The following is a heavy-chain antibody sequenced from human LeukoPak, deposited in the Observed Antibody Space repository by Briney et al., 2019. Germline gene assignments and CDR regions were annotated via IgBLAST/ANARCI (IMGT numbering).Heavy chain of an antibody. CDR3: AKDRSYEF. J-gene: IGHJ4*02. CDR1: GFTFTNYD. D-gene: IGHD3-22*01. V-gene: IGHV3-30*02. CDR2: IRYDGSDK. Sequence: GGSLRLSCAASGFTFTNYDMHWVRQAPGKGLEWVALIRYDGSDKYYTDSVKGRFIISRDNSKNTLYLQMNSLRAEDTAVYYSAKDRSYEFWGQGPLVTLSS.